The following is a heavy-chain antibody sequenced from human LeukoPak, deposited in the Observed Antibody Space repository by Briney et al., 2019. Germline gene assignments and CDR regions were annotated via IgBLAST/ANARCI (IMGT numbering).Heavy chain of an antibody. D-gene: IGHD3-10*01. V-gene: IGHV1-18*01. CDR2: ISAYNGNT. J-gene: IGHJ5*02. CDR3: ARVEGLLWHRNWFDP. Sequence: ASVKVSCKASGYTFTSYGISWVRRAPGQGLEWMGWISAYNGNTNYAQKLQGRVTMTTDTSTSTAYMELRSLRSDDTAVYYCARVEGLLWHRNWFDPWGQGTLVTVSS. CDR1: GYTFTSYG.